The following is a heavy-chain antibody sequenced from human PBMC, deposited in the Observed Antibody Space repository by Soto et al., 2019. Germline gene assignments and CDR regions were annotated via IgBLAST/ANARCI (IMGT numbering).Heavy chain of an antibody. Sequence: ASVKVSCKASGYSLTGYYMHWVRRAPGQGLEWMGITNPRDGSTNYAQKFQGRVTMTSDTSTSTVYMEMSSLRSDDTAMYYCAISYVQSRPTDSWRQATAVTAPS. D-gene: IGHD3-10*02. CDR1: GYSLTGYY. V-gene: IGHV1-46*01. J-gene: IGHJ4*02. CDR3: AISYVQSRPTDS. CDR2: TNPRDGST.